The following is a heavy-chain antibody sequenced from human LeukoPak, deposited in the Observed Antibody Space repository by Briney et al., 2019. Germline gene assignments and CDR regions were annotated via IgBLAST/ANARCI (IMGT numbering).Heavy chain of an antibody. CDR1: GYTFTSYD. Sequence: ASVKVSCKASGYTFTSYDINWVRQAPGQGLEWMGWMNPNSGNTGYAQKFQGRVTMTRNTSISTAYMELSSLRSEDTAVYYCARVPINCSGGSCNWFDPWGQGTLVTVSS. D-gene: IGHD2-15*01. J-gene: IGHJ5*02. CDR3: ARVPINCSGGSCNWFDP. CDR2: MNPNSGNT. V-gene: IGHV1-8*01.